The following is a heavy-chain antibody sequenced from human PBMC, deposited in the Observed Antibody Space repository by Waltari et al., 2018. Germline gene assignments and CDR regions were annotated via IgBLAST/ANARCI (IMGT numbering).Heavy chain of an antibody. Sequence: QGQLVESGGGVVQPGGSLRLSCPASGFTFSDYAIHWVRQAPGKGLEWVTVISYGGNTQYYTDSVKGRFTVSRDNSKNMLYLQMSSLTPEDTAIYYCARGSFKGGNSYAFHVWGQGTLVTVSS. CDR2: ISYGGNTQ. CDR1: GFTFSDYA. CDR3: ARGSFKGGNSYAFHV. D-gene: IGHD2-21*02. J-gene: IGHJ3*01. V-gene: IGHV3-30-3*01.